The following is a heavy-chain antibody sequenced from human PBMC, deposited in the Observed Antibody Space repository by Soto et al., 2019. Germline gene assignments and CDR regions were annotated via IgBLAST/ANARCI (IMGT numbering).Heavy chain of an antibody. V-gene: IGHV4-34*01. Sequence: SETLSLTCAVYCGSFSGYYWSWIRQPPGKGLGWIGEIGHSGGTVYNPSLESRVTISGDSSNNQFSLKLNSVTAADTAVYYCARHGGYYFDYWGQGAPVTVSS. J-gene: IGHJ4*02. CDR2: IGHSGGT. CDR1: CGSFSGYY. CDR3: ARHGGYYFDY. D-gene: IGHD3-16*01.